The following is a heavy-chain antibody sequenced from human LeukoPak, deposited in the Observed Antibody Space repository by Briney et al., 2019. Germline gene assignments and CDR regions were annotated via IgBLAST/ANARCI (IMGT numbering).Heavy chain of an antibody. CDR1: GGSISSYY. V-gene: IGHV4-59*08. J-gene: IGHJ1*01. CDR3: ARHERASYYDILTGYLPSAEYFQH. D-gene: IGHD3-9*01. CDR2: IYYSGST. Sequence: SETLSLTCTVSGGSISSYYWSWIRQPPGKGLEWIGYIYYSGSTNYNPSLKSRVTISVDTSKNQFSLKLSSVTAADTAVYYCARHERASYYDILTGYLPSAEYFQHWGQGTLVTVSS.